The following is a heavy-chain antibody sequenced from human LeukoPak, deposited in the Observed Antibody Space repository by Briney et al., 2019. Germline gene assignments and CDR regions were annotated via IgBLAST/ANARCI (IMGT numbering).Heavy chain of an antibody. CDR3: ARGCVVSSGTGFDY. CDR1: GGSISSSY. V-gene: IGHV4-4*07. J-gene: IGHJ4*02. D-gene: IGHD2-8*02. Sequence: SETLSLTCTVSGGSISSSYWSWIRQSAGKGLEWIGRIYSSGSSNYNPSLKSRVTMSVDTSKNQFSLELSSVTAADTAVYYCARGCVVSSGTGFDYWGQRTTVAVSS. CDR2: IYSSGSS.